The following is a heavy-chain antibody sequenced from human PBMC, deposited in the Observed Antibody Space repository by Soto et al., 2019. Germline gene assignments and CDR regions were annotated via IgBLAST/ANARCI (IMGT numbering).Heavy chain of an antibody. D-gene: IGHD5-12*01. CDR2: IDIAGDT. CDR1: GFTLSNYD. V-gene: IGHV3-13*01. J-gene: IGHJ2*01. CDR3: ARASRWLQARYFDL. Sequence: HPGGSLRLSCAASGFTLSNYDIHWVRQVTGKGLEWVSAIDIAGDTYYADPVQGRFTISRESAKNSVYLQMNSLRAGDKAVYYCARASRWLQARYFDLWGRGTLVTVSS.